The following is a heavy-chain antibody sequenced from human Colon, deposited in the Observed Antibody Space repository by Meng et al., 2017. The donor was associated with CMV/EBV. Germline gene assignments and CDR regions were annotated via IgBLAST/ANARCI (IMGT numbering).Heavy chain of an antibody. V-gene: IGHV3-66*02. D-gene: IGHD2-15*01. CDR1: GLTLSSMY. Sequence: GGSLRLSCAGSGLTLSSMYMHWVRQAPGKGLEWVSVFYSGNTTDYADSLKGRFTVSRDNSKNTLYLQMNSLRVEDTAIYYCARPLSPRSAYSALLAFWGQGTLVTVSS. CDR2: FYSGNTT. J-gene: IGHJ4*02. CDR3: ARPLSPRSAYSALLAF.